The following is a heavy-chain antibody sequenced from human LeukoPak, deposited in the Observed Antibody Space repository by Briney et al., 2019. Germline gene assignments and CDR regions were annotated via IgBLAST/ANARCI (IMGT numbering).Heavy chain of an antibody. D-gene: IGHD1-26*01. CDR1: GGTFISYA. Sequence: ASVKVSCKASGGTFISYAISWVRQAPGQGREWMGGIIPIFGTANYAQKFQGRVTITADESTSTAYMELSSLRSEDTAVYYCASGYIVGATFDYWGQGTLVTVSS. J-gene: IGHJ4*01. V-gene: IGHV1-69*13. CDR2: IIPIFGTA. CDR3: ASGYIVGATFDY.